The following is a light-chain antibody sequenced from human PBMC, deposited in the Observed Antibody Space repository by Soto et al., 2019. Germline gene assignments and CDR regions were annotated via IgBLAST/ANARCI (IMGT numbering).Light chain of an antibody. Sequence: QSALTQPTSVSGSPGQSITISCTGTSSDVGGYNYVSWYQQHPGKAPKLMIYDVSNRPSGVSNRFSGSKSGNTASLTISGLQAEDEADYYCSLYTSSCTLEGYVFGTGTKLTVL. CDR1: SSDVGGYNY. CDR3: SLYTSSCTLEGYV. J-gene: IGLJ1*01. V-gene: IGLV2-14*01. CDR2: DVS.